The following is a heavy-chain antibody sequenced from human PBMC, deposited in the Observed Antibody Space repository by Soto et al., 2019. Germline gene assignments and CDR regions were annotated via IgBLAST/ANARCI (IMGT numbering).Heavy chain of an antibody. CDR2: ISAYNGNT. D-gene: IGHD1-26*01. Sequence: ASVKVSCKASGYTFTSYGISWVRQAPGQGLEWMGWISAYNGNTNYAQKFQGRVTITADKSTSTAYMELSSLRSEDTAVYYCARGPPVGATSWYFDLWGRGTLVTVSS. V-gene: IGHV1-18*01. CDR3: ARGPPVGATSWYFDL. CDR1: GYTFTSYG. J-gene: IGHJ2*01.